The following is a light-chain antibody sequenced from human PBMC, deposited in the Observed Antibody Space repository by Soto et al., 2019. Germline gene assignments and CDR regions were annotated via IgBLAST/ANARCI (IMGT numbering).Light chain of an antibody. CDR1: QSVSIN. Sequence: IEMTLKQATLSVSPGEEATLSCRTSQSVSINLAWYQQTPRQAPRLLIYATSTRSTGIPDRFIGSGSGTDFTLTISRLEPEDFTLYYCQHSSSSPWTFGHGT. CDR2: ATS. J-gene: IGKJ1*01. V-gene: IGKV3D-15*02. CDR3: QHSSSSPWT.